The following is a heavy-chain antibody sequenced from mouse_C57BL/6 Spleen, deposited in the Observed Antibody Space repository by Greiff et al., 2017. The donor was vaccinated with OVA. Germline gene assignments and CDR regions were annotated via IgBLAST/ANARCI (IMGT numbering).Heavy chain of an antibody. D-gene: IGHD1-1*01. J-gene: IGHJ2*01. V-gene: IGHV14-2*01. Sequence: EVQLQQSGAELVKPGASVTLSCTASGFTITDYYMHWVKQRPEQGLEWIGRIDPEDGETNYAPKFQGKATITADTSSNTAYLQLSSLTSEDTAVDYCARSSYGSSYFDYWGQGTTLTVSS. CDR1: GFTITDYY. CDR2: IDPEDGET. CDR3: ARSSYGSSYFDY.